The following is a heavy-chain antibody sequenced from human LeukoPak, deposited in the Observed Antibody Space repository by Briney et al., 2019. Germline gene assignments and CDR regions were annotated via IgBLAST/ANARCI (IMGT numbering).Heavy chain of an antibody. V-gene: IGHV1-18*01. J-gene: IGHJ4*02. CDR2: ISAYNGNT. CDR3: ARGILGQWRKHFDY. CDR1: GYTFTSYG. Sequence: ASVKVSCKASGYTFTSYGISWVRQAPGQGLEWMGWISAYNGNTNYAQKLQGRVTMTTDTSTSTAYMELRSQRSDDTAVYYCARGILGQWRKHFDYWGQGTLVTVPS. D-gene: IGHD6-19*01.